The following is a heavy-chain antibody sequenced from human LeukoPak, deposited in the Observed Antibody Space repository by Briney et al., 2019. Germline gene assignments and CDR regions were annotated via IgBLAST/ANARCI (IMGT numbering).Heavy chain of an antibody. J-gene: IGHJ1*01. CDR3: AKGCGYNCYPPSY. D-gene: IGHD3-22*01. Sequence: GGSLRLSCAASGFTFSSYAMNWVRQAPGKGLEWVSGISGGGGTYHADSVKGRFTMSRDNSKNTLYLQMNSLRAEDTAVYYCAKGCGYNCYPPSYWGQGTLVTVSS. CDR1: GFTFSSYA. V-gene: IGHV3-23*01. CDR2: ISGGGGT.